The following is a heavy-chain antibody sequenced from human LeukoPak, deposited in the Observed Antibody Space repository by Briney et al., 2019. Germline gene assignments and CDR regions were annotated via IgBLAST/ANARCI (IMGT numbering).Heavy chain of an antibody. CDR2: ISSSSSYI. CDR1: GFTFSSYS. CDR3: AKGLARLAAASTDY. D-gene: IGHD6-13*01. V-gene: IGHV3-21*04. J-gene: IGHJ4*02. Sequence: PGGSLRLSCAASGFTFSSYSMNWVRQAPGKGLEWVSSISSSSSYIYYADSVKGRFTISRDNAKNSLYLQMNSLRAEDTAVYYCAKGLARLAAASTDYWGQGTLVTVSS.